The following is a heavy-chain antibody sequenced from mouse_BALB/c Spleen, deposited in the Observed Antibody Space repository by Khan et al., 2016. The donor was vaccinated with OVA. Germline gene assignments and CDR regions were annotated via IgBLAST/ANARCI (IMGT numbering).Heavy chain of an antibody. V-gene: IGHV1S137*01. CDR1: GYTFTDYA. CDR2: ISTYSGNT. J-gene: IGHJ2*01. Sequence: QVQLQQSGPELVRPGVSVKISCKGSGYTFTDYAMYWVKQSHAKSLEWIGLISTYSGNTNYNQKFKGKATMTVDKSSSTAYMELARLTSEDFSIYYCARPAYDGYYDYWGQGTTLTVSS. CDR3: ARPAYDGYYDY. D-gene: IGHD2-3*01.